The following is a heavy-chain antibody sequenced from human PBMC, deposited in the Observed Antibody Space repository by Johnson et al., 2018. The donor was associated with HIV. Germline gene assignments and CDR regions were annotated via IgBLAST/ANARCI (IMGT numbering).Heavy chain of an antibody. CDR1: GFTFSTYA. D-gene: IGHD2-15*01. Sequence: VHLVESGGGLVQPGGSLRLSCAVSGFTFSTYAMHWVRQAPGKGLEWVSTISGSGGRTGYADSVKGRFTISRDNAKNTLYLQMNSRRAEDMAVYYCARERYGSQAIDAFDIWGQGTMVTVSS. J-gene: IGHJ3*02. CDR2: ISGSGGRT. V-gene: IGHV3-64*07. CDR3: ARERYGSQAIDAFDI.